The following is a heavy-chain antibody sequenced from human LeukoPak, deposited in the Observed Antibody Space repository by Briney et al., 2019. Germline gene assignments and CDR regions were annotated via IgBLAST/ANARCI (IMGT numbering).Heavy chain of an antibody. D-gene: IGHD5-18*01. CDR2: INPNSGGT. CDR3: ARETAMVHDFDY. J-gene: IGHJ4*02. Sequence: AAVKVSCKASGYTFTGYYMHWVRQAPGQGLEWMGWINPNSGGTNYAQKFQGRVTMTRDTSISTAYMELSRLRSDDTAVYYCARETAMVHDFDYWGQGTLVTVSS. V-gene: IGHV1-2*02. CDR1: GYTFTGYY.